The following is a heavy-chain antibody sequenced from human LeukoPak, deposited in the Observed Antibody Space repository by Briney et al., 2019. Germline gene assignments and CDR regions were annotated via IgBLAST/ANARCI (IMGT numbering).Heavy chain of an antibody. CDR1: GFTFSSYG. CDR2: ISYDGSNK. J-gene: IGHJ4*02. Sequence: PGRSLRLSCAASGFTFSSYGMHWVRQAPGKGLEWVAVISYDGSNKYYADSVKGRFTISRDNSKNTLYLQMNSLRVEDTAVYYCAKAGMTRFDYWGQGIMVTVSS. D-gene: IGHD1-20*01. V-gene: IGHV3-30*18. CDR3: AKAGMTRFDY.